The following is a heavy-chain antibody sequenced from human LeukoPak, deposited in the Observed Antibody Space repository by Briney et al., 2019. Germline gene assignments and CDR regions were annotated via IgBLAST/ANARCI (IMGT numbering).Heavy chain of an antibody. CDR3: ARRTTYYDFWSGYRDDAFDI. D-gene: IGHD3-3*01. V-gene: IGHV3-74*01. J-gene: IGHJ3*02. Sequence: SGGSLRLSCAPSGFIFSDYWFHWVRQTPGQGLVWVAAINRDGTGTSHADSVRGRFTISRDNSKNTLYLQMNSLRAEDTAVYYCARRTTYYDFWSGYRDDAFDIWGQGTMVTVSS. CDR1: GFIFSDYW. CDR2: INRDGTGT.